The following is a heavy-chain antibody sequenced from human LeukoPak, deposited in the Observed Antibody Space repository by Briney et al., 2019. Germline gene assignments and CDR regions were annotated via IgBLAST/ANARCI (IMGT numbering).Heavy chain of an antibody. CDR1: GGSISSYY. Sequence: SETLSLTCTVSGGSISSYYWSWIRQPPGKGLEWIGYIYYSGSTNYNPSLKSRVTISVDTSKNQFSLKLSSVTAADTAVYYCARDRSGTTVPSDYWGQGTLVTVSS. V-gene: IGHV4-59*12. J-gene: IGHJ4*02. CDR2: IYYSGST. CDR3: ARDRSGTTVPSDY. D-gene: IGHD1-26*01.